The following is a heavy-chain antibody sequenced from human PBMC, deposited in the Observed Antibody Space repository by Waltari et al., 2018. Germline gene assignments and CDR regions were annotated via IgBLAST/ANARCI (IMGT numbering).Heavy chain of an antibody. J-gene: IGHJ4*02. CDR1: GCSFTRFH. CDR3: ARDLRFVEQSTFPGGGDF. V-gene: IGHV1-46*01. CDR2: INPSDGNA. D-gene: IGHD3-3*01. Sequence: QVQLVQSEAEVKKPGASVRVSCKETGCSFTRFHMYWVRQAPGQGLEWMGIINPSDGNAKYAQKFQGRMTLTRDTSTTTVYMQMSSLRSEDTAVYYCARDLRFVEQSTFPGGGDFWGPGTLVTVSS.